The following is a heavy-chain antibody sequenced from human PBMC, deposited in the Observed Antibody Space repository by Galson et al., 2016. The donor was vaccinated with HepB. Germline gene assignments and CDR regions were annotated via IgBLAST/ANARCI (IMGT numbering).Heavy chain of an antibody. D-gene: IGHD1-1*01. CDR1: GGYVSSGTYY. CDR3: ARDTWNGARYYGLDV. J-gene: IGHJ6*02. Sequence: ETLSLTCTVSGGYVSSGTYYWSWIRQPPGKGLEWVGYIYSSGSTKYNPSLHGRVTISGDTSKNQFSLQLSSVTAADTAVYYCARDTWNGARYYGLDVWGQGTTVTVSS. V-gene: IGHV4-61*01. CDR2: IYSSGST.